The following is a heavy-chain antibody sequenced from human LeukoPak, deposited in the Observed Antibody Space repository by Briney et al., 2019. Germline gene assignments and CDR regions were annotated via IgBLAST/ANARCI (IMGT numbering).Heavy chain of an antibody. CDR3: ARVFCGADCYVDDH. Sequence: SETLSLTCTVSGGSISSYYWSWIRRPAGKGLEWIGRIYTSGSTNYNPSLKSRVTMSVDTSKNQFSLKLSSVTAADTAVYYCARVFCGADCYVDDHWGQGNLVTVSS. J-gene: IGHJ4*02. D-gene: IGHD2-21*02. CDR1: GGSISSYY. V-gene: IGHV4-4*07. CDR2: IYTSGST.